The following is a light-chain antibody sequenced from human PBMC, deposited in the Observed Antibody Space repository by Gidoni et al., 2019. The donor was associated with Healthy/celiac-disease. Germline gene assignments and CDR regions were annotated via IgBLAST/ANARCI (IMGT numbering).Light chain of an antibody. CDR2: KAS. V-gene: IGKV1-5*03. CDR3: QQYNSYPWT. CDR1: HSLSSW. Sequence: DIQMTQSPSTLSASVGDRVTITCRASHSLSSWLAWYQQKPGKAPKLLIYKASSLESGFPSSFSRSGSGTEFTLTISSLQPDDFATYYCQQYNSYPWTFGQRTKVEIK. J-gene: IGKJ1*01.